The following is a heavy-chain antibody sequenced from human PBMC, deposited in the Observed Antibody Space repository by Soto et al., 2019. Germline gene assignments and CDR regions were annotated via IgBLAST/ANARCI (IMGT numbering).Heavy chain of an antibody. CDR3: ARGDVWGSYRPYYYGMDV. V-gene: IGHV3-30-3*01. Sequence: QVQLVESGGGVVQPGRSLRLSCAASGFTFRSYAMHWVRQAPGKGLEWVAVISYDGNNIYDADSVKGRFTISRDNSKNTLFLQMNSLSAEDTAVYYCARGDVWGSYRPYYYGMDVWGQGTTVTVSS. CDR2: ISYDGNNI. CDR1: GFTFRSYA. D-gene: IGHD3-16*02. J-gene: IGHJ6*02.